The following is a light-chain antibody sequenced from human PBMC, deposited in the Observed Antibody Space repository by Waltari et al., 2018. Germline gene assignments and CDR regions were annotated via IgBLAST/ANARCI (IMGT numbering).Light chain of an antibody. CDR1: KGMSNY. Sequence: IQLTQSPSSLSASVGDRVTIPCRASKGMSNYLAWYQQKPGKAPTLLIYAASTLQSGVPSRFSGSGSGTDFTLTISSLQPEDFATYYCQQLNSYQWTFGQGTKVEIK. J-gene: IGKJ1*01. V-gene: IGKV1-9*01. CDR3: QQLNSYQWT. CDR2: AAS.